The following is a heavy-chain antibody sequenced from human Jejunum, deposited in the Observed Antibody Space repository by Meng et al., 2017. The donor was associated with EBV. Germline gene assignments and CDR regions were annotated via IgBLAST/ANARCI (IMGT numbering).Heavy chain of an antibody. J-gene: IGHJ4*02. CDR1: GFTFSGHA. V-gene: IGHV3-30-3*01. Sequence: GQLWVPGGVLARPGRSLQLSCAAPGFTFSGHAMQWVRQAPGKGLKWVALISNDGNNKYYADSVKGRFTISRDNSKNTLYLQMNSPRVDDTALYYCTREWGADYWGQGTLVTVSS. CDR2: ISNDGNNK. CDR3: TREWGADY. D-gene: IGHD3-16*01.